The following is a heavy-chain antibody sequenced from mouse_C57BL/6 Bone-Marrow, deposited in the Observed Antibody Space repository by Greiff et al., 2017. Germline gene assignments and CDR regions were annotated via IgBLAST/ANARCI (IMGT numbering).Heavy chain of an antibody. CDR3: ARPYMDY. CDR2: ISSGSSTI. V-gene: IGHV5-17*01. Sequence: EVQLVESGGGLVQPGGSLTLTCAASGFTFSDYGMHWVRQAPEKGLEWVAYISSGSSTIYYAATVKGRFTISRDNDKNTMFLQMTSLRSENKAMYYCARPYMDYWGQGTTLTVSS. J-gene: IGHJ2*01. CDR1: GFTFSDYG.